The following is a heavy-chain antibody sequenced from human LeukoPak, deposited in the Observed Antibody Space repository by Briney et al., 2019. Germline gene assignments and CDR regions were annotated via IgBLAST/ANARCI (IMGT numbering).Heavy chain of an antibody. D-gene: IGHD5-24*01. Sequence: SETLSLTCTVSGGSLSSGGYYWSWIRQPPGKGLEWIGYIYHSGSTYYNPSLKSRVTISVDRSKNQFSLKLSSVTAADTAVYYCARDPDGYKFFDYWGRGSPVTVSS. J-gene: IGHJ4*02. CDR2: IYHSGST. CDR1: GGSLSSGGYY. V-gene: IGHV4-30-2*01. CDR3: ARDPDGYKFFDY.